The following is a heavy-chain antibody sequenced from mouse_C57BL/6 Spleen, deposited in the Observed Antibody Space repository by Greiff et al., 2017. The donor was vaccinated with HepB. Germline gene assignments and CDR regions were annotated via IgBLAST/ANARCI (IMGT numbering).Heavy chain of an antibody. D-gene: IGHD1-1*01. CDR3: ARPYYYGRGYYAMDY. Sequence: DVMLVESGGGLVQPGGSLKLSCAASGFTFSDYYMYWVRQTPEKRLEWVAYISNGGGSTYYPDTVKGRFTISRDNAKNTLYLQMSRLKSEDTAMYYCARPYYYGRGYYAMDYWGQGTSVTVSS. J-gene: IGHJ4*01. V-gene: IGHV5-12*01. CDR1: GFTFSDYY. CDR2: ISNGGGST.